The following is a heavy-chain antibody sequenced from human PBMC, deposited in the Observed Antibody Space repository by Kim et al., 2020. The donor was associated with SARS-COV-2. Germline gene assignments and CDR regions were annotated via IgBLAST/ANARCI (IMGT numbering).Heavy chain of an antibody. J-gene: IGHJ2*01. CDR2: IIPIFDTR. CDR3: ARVGTSVTTSWYFDL. D-gene: IGHD4-17*01. Sequence: SVKVSCKASGGTFSSYAISWVRQAPGQGLEWMGGIIPIFDTRNYAQKFQDRVTITADKSTNTAYMELSSLRSEDTAVYYCARVGTSVTTSWYFDLWGRG. CDR1: GGTFSSYA. V-gene: IGHV1-69*06.